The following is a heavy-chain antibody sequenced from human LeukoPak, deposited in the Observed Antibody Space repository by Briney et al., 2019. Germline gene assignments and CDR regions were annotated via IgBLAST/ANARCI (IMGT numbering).Heavy chain of an antibody. CDR3: ARAAAAGTFYFDY. V-gene: IGHV6-1*01. J-gene: IGHJ4*02. CDR1: GDSVSSNSAA. CDR2: XYYRSKWYN. D-gene: IGHD6-13*01. Sequence: SQTLSLTCAISGDSVSSNSAAWNWIRQSPSRGLXXXXXXYYRSKWYNDYXXSVKSRITINPDTSKNQFSLQLNSVTPEDTAVYYCARAAAAGTFYFDYWGQGTLVTVSS.